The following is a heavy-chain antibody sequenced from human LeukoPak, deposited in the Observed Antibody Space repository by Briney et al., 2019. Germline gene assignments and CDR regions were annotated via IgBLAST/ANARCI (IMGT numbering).Heavy chain of an antibody. CDR3: ARPLQYCSSTSCSDY. V-gene: IGHV5-51*01. D-gene: IGHD2-2*01. CDR2: IYPGDSDT. Sequence: GESLKISCKGSGYSFTSYWIGWVRQMPGKGLEWTGIIYPGDSDTRYSPSFQGQVTISADKSISTAYLQWSSLKASDTAMYHCARPLQYCSSTSCSDYWGQGTLVTVSS. J-gene: IGHJ4*02. CDR1: GYSFTSYW.